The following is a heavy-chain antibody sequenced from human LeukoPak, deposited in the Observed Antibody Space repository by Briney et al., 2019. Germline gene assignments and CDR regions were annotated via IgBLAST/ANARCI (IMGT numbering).Heavy chain of an antibody. D-gene: IGHD5-24*01. Sequence: GGSLRLSCAASGFTFSNHWMHWVRQAPGKGLVWVSRIKSDGSSTAYADSVEGRFTISRDNAKNSLYLQMNSLTVEDTAVYYCARDMGWQQFDQWGQGTLVTVSS. CDR3: ARDMGWQQFDQ. CDR1: GFTFSNHW. CDR2: IKSDGSST. J-gene: IGHJ4*02. V-gene: IGHV3-74*01.